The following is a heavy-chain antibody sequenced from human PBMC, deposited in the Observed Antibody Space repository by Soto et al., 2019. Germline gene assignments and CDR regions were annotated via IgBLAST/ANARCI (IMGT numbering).Heavy chain of an antibody. CDR2: ISAYNGNT. Sequence: ASVKVSCKASGYTFTIYGISWVLQAPGQGLEWMGWISAYNGNTNYAQKLQGRVTMTTDTSTSTAYMELRSLRSDDTAVYYCAINLDYGDYYWNCFDPWGQGTLVTVSS. V-gene: IGHV1-18*01. J-gene: IGHJ5*02. D-gene: IGHD4-17*01. CDR1: GYTFTIYG. CDR3: AINLDYGDYYWNCFDP.